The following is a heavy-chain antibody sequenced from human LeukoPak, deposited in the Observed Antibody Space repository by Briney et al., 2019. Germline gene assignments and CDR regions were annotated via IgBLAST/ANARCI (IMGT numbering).Heavy chain of an antibody. J-gene: IGHJ4*02. Sequence: SETLSLTCAVSGYSISSGYYWGWIRQPPGQGLEWIGSIYHSGSTYYNPSLKSRVTISVDTSKNQFSLKLSSVTAADTAVYYCARQRYSSSPYFDYWGQGTLVTVSS. CDR2: IYHSGST. D-gene: IGHD6-13*01. V-gene: IGHV4-38-2*01. CDR1: GYSISSGYY. CDR3: ARQRYSSSPYFDY.